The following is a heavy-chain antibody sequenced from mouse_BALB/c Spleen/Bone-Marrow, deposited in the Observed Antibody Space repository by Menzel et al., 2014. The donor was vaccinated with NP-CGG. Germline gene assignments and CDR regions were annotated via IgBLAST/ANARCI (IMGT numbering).Heavy chain of an antibody. V-gene: IGHV1S22*01. CDR2: IYLGSGNT. CDR1: GYTFTTYW. D-gene: IGHD2-1*01. CDR3: TRWNGHYEGFAY. J-gene: IGHJ3*01. Sequence: LKESGSELVRPGASVKLSCKASGYTFTTYWIHWVKQRHGQGLEWIGNIYLGSGNTNYGEKFKTKGTLTVDTSSSTAYMHLSSLTSEDSAVYYCTRWNGHYEGFAYWGQGTLVTVSA.